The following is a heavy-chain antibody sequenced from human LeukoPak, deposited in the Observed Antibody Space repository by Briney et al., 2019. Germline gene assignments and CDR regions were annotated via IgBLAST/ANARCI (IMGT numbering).Heavy chain of an antibody. J-gene: IGHJ5*02. CDR3: ARDLRLAAFDP. Sequence: GASVKVSCKASGYTFTGYYMHWVRQAPGQGLEWMGWINPNSGGTSYAQKFQGRVTMTRDTSISTAYMELSRLRSDDTAVYYCARDLRLAAFDPWGQGTLVTVSS. CDR1: GYTFTGYY. V-gene: IGHV1-2*02. D-gene: IGHD6-13*01. CDR2: INPNSGGT.